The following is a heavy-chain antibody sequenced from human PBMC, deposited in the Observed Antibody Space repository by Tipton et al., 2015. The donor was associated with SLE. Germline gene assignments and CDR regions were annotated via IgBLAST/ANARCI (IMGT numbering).Heavy chain of an antibody. J-gene: IGHJ6*03. D-gene: IGHD6-13*01. CDR2: ISSSGSTI. Sequence: SLRLSCAASGFTFSSYEMNWVRQAPGKGLEWVSYISSSGSTIYYADSVKGRFTISRDNAKNSLYLQMNSLRAEDTAVYYCARDLLYSSSHYYYYYMDVWGKGTTVTVSS. CDR3: ARDLLYSSSHYYYYYMDV. V-gene: IGHV3-48*03. CDR1: GFTFSSYE.